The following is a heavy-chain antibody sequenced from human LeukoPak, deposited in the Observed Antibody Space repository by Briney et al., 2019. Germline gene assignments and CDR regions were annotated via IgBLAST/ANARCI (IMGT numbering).Heavy chain of an antibody. J-gene: IGHJ6*03. D-gene: IGHD5-18*01. Sequence: SETLSLTCAVYGGSFSGYYWSWIRQPPGKGLEWIGEINHSGSTNYNPSLKSRVTISVDKSKNQFSLKLSSVTAADTAVYYCARVLSGYDRGRYSYGYYYYMDVWGKGTTVTISS. CDR2: INHSGST. CDR1: GGSFSGYY. V-gene: IGHV4-34*01. CDR3: ARVLSGYDRGRYSYGYYYYMDV.